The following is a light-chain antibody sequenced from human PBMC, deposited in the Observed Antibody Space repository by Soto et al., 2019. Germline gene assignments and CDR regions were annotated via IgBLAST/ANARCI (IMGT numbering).Light chain of an antibody. CDR3: QHRTYWCRT. J-gene: IGKJ1*01. CDR1: QSVSRY. V-gene: IGKV3-11*01. Sequence: EIVLTQSPATLSLSPGERATLSCRASQSVSRYLAWYQQKPGQAPRLLIYDASNSATCIPSRFRGRGSGTDFTLTISSLEPEDLAVDYCQHRTYWCRTSGKGTNVQVK. CDR2: DAS.